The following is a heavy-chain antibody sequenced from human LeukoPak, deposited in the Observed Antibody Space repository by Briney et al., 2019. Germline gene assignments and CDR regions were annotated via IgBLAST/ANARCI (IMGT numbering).Heavy chain of an antibody. CDR2: IYYSGST. V-gene: IGHV4-59*01. Sequence: ASETLSLTCTVSGGSISSYYWSWIRQPPGKGLEWIGYIYYSGSTNYNPSLKSRVTISVDTSKNQFSLKLSSVTAADTAVYYCARDTVTTGMDVWGQGTTVTVSS. CDR1: GGSISSYY. D-gene: IGHD4-17*01. J-gene: IGHJ6*02. CDR3: ARDTVTTGMDV.